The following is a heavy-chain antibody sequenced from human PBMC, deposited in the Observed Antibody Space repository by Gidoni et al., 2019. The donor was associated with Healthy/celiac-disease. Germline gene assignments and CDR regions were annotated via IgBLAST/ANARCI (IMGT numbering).Heavy chain of an antibody. D-gene: IGHD1-1*01. J-gene: IGHJ6*02. CDR1: GFTFSSYG. CDR2: ISYDGSNK. Sequence: QVQLVESGGGVVQPGRSLRPSCAASGFTFSSYGMHWVRQAPGKGLEWVAVISYDGSNKYYADSVKGRFTISRDNSKNTLYLQMNSLRAEDTAVYYCAKDLNWNYYYYGMDVWGQGTTVTVSS. CDR3: AKDLNWNYYYYGMDV. V-gene: IGHV3-30*18.